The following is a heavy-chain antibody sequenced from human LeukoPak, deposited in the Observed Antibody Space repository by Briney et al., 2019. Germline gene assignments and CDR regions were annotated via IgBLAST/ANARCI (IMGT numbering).Heavy chain of an antibody. V-gene: IGHV1-2*02. Sequence: ASLRVSSKHPGYTFSVPHLHWLRQALGQEAEWMAWINPATGGTRSKQTFQGRNTVTRDTSIRTTYMELSSLKSGDTDVYYGGRGWSSGYDNWGQGTLVTVSS. D-gene: IGHD5-12*01. J-gene: IGHJ4*02. CDR2: INPATGGT. CDR3: GRGWSSGYDN. CDR1: GYTFSVPH.